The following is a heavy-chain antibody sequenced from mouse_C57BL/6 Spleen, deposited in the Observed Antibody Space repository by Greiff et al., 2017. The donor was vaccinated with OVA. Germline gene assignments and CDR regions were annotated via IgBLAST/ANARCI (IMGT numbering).Heavy chain of an antibody. Sequence: VQLKQPGAELVKPGASVKMSCKASGYTFTSYWITWVKQRPGQGLEWIGDIYPGSGSTNYNEKFKSKATLTVDTSSSTAYMQLSSLTSEDSAVYYCARSEGYYYGEGFAYWGQGTLVTVSA. V-gene: IGHV1-55*01. CDR2: IYPGSGST. J-gene: IGHJ3*01. CDR1: GYTFTSYW. D-gene: IGHD1-1*01. CDR3: ARSEGYYYGEGFAY.